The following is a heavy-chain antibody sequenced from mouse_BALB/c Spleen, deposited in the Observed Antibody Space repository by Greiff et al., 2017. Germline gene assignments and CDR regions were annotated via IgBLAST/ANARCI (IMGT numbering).Heavy chain of an antibody. D-gene: IGHD1-1*01. V-gene: IGHV5-6*01. CDR3: ARVYYYGSSLFDY. CDR1: GFTFSSYG. J-gene: IGHJ2*01. CDR2: ISSGGSYT. Sequence: EVKLVESGGDLVKPGGSLKLSCAASGFTFSSYGMSWVRQTPDKRLEWVATISSGGSYTYYPDSVKGRFTISRDNAKNTLYLEMSSLRSEDTAMYYCARVYYYGSSLFDYWGQGTTLTVSS.